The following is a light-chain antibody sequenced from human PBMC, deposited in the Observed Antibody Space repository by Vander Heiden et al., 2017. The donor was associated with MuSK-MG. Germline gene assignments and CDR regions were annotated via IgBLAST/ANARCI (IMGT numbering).Light chain of an antibody. CDR1: QSISSY. V-gene: IGKV1-39*01. Sequence: DIQMTQSPSSLSASVGDRVTITCRASQSISSYLNWYQQKPGKAPKLLIYAASSLQSGVQSRFSGSGSGTDFTLTISRLQPEDFATYYSQQSYSIPLGQGTRLEIK. J-gene: IGKJ5*01. CDR2: AAS. CDR3: QQSYSIP.